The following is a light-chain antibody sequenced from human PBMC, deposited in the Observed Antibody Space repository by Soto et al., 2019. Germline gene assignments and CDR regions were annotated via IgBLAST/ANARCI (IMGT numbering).Light chain of an antibody. Sequence: SYELTQPPSVSVFPGQTASITCSGDKLGDKYVCWYQQKPGQSPVLVIYQDTKRPSGIPERFSGSNSGNTATLTISGTQAMDEADYYCQAWDSSIMVFGGGTQLTVL. CDR1: KLGDKY. CDR3: QAWDSSIMV. CDR2: QDT. J-gene: IGLJ2*01. V-gene: IGLV3-1*01.